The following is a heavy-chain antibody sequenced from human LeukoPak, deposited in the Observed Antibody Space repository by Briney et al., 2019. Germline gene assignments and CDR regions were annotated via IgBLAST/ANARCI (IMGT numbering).Heavy chain of an antibody. CDR2: INPNSGGT. CDR3: ARDAFTGFSSSWYGDY. J-gene: IGHJ4*02. Sequence: ASVKVSCKASGYTFTVHYMHWVRQAPGQGLEWMGWINPNSGGTKFGQKFQGRVTMTRDTSISTAYMEPSGLTSDDTAVYYCARDAFTGFSSSWYGDYWGQGTLVTVSS. V-gene: IGHV1-2*02. D-gene: IGHD6-13*01. CDR1: GYTFTVHY.